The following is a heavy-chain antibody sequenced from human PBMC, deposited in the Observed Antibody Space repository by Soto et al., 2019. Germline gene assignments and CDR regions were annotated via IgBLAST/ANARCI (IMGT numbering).Heavy chain of an antibody. CDR3: ARTVPRGYSYGPLPFDY. Sequence: SETLSLTCTVSGGSISSYYWSWIRQPPGKGLGWIGYIYYSGSTNYNPSLKSRVTISVDTSKNQFSLKLSSVTAADTAVYYCARTVPRGYSYGPLPFDYWGQGTPVTVSS. J-gene: IGHJ4*02. V-gene: IGHV4-59*01. CDR1: GGSISSYY. D-gene: IGHD5-18*01. CDR2: IYYSGST.